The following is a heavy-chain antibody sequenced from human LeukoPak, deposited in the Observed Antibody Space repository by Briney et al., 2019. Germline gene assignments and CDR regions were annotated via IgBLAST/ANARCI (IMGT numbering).Heavy chain of an antibody. J-gene: IGHJ4*02. V-gene: IGHV3-48*01. Sequence: GGSLRLSCSASEFTFSTYSMNWVRQAPGKGLEWVSYISSSSSIIYYAGSVKGRFTISRDNAKSSLYLQMNSLRAEDTAVYYCARGSYDSSGYYSGAGARADYCGQGTLVTVSS. CDR3: ARGSYDSSGYYSGAGARADY. CDR2: ISSSSSII. CDR1: EFTFSTYS. D-gene: IGHD3-22*01.